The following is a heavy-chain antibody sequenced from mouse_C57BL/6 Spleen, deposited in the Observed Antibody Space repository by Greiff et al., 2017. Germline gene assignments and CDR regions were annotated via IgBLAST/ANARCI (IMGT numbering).Heavy chain of an antibody. V-gene: IGHV1-80*01. J-gene: IGHJ4*01. CDR1: GYAFSSYW. CDR2: ICPGGGNT. CDR3: ARSGHMDY. Sequence: VQLQQSGAELVKPGASVKLSCKASGYAFSSYWMNWVKQRPGKGLEWIGQICPGGGNTNSNGNFKGKATLTADKSSSTACMEHSSLNSEDSADYCCARSGHMDYWGQGTSVTVSS. D-gene: IGHD3-1*01.